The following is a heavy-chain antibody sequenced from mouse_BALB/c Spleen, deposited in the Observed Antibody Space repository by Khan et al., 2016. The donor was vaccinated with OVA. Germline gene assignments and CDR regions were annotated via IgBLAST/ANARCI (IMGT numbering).Heavy chain of an antibody. CDR3: AKFTPDYYSMDY. J-gene: IGHJ4*01. CDR2: IWGDGNT. D-gene: IGHD1-1*01. V-gene: IGHV2-3*01. CDR1: GFSLTSYG. Sequence: QVQLKQSGPGLVAPSQSLSITCTVSGFSLTSYGVNWVRQPPGKGLEWLGVIWGDGNTNYPSALISRLIISKDNSKSQVFLKLNSLQTDYTATYYCAKFTPDYYSMDYWGQGTSVTVSS.